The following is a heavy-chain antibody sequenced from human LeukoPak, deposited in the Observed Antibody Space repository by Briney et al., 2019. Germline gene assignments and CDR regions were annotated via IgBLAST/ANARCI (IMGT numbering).Heavy chain of an antibody. V-gene: IGHV4-61*02. CDR1: GGSISSGSYY. Sequence: PSETLSLTCTVSGGSISSGSYYWSWLRQPAGMGLEWIGRIYTSGSTNYNPSLKSRVTISVDTSKNQFSLKLSSVTAADTAVYYCAREAQVGVIDYWGQGTLVTVSS. J-gene: IGHJ4*02. CDR3: AREAQVGVIDY. CDR2: IYTSGST. D-gene: IGHD3-10*01.